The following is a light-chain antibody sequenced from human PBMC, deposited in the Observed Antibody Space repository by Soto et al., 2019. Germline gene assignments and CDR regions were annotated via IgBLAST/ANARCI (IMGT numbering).Light chain of an antibody. J-gene: IGLJ1*01. Sequence: QSALTQPRSVSGSPGQSVTISCTGTSSDVGGYEYVSWYQQHPGKAPKVMIYDVSKRPSGVPDRFSGSKSGNTASLTITGLQAEYEADYHCCSYAGSYTYVFGTGTKVTVL. CDR2: DVS. V-gene: IGLV2-11*01. CDR3: CSYAGSYTYV. CDR1: SSDVGGYEY.